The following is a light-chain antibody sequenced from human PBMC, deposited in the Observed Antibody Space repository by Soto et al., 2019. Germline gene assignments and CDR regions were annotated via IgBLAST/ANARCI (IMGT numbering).Light chain of an antibody. J-gene: IGKJ1*01. V-gene: IGKV1-39*01. CDR3: QQSYSTLWGT. CDR1: QSISSS. CDR2: GAS. Sequence: DIQMTQSPSSLFASVGARVTITCRSSQSISSSLNWYQRKPGKAPNLLIYGASSLQSGVPSRFSGSGSGTDFTLTISSLQPEDFAIYYCQQSYSTLWGTFGQGTKVDI.